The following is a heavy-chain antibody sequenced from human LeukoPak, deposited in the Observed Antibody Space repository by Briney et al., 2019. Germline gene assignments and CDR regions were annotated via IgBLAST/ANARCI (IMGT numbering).Heavy chain of an antibody. CDR1: GLTFSTYV. V-gene: IGHV3-23*01. Sequence: GGSRRLSCAASGLTFSTYVMSWVRQAPGKGLEWVSAISGSGGSTYYADSVKGRFTIPRDDSKNTRYLQMNSLGADDTAVYYCAKGNWRYFDYWGQGTLVTVSS. J-gene: IGHJ4*02. CDR3: AKGNWRYFDY. CDR2: ISGSGGST. D-gene: IGHD1-1*01.